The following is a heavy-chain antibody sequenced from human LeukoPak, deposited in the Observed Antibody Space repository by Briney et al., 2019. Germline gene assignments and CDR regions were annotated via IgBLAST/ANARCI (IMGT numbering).Heavy chain of an antibody. CDR3: ARGELETSYYYYYYMDV. J-gene: IGHJ6*03. D-gene: IGHD3-10*01. CDR2: IYSGGST. CDR1: GFTVSSNY. V-gene: IGHV3-53*01. Sequence: GGSLRLSCAASGFTVSSNYMSWVRQAPGKGLEWVSVIYSGGSTYYADSVKGRFTISRENAKNSLYLQMNSLRAGDTAVYYCARGELETSYYYYYYMDVWGKGTPVTVSS.